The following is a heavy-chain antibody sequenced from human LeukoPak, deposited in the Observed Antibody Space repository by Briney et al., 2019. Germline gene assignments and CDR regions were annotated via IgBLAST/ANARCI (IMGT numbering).Heavy chain of an antibody. V-gene: IGHV4-39*07. D-gene: IGHD6-13*01. CDR2: IYYSGST. Sequence: SETLSLTCTVSGGSISSSSYYWGWIRQPPGKGLEWIGSIYYSGSTYYNPSLKSRVTISVDTSKNQFSLKLSSVTAADTAVYYCARGSSSWYGLNYYYGMDVWGQGTTVTVSS. J-gene: IGHJ6*02. CDR3: ARGSSSWYGLNYYYGMDV. CDR1: GGSISSSSYY.